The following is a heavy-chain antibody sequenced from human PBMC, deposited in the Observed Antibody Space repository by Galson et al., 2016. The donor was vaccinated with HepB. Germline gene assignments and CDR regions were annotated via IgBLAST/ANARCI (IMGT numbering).Heavy chain of an antibody. Sequence: ETLSLTCAVSGGPFSGYWSWLRQPPGKGLEWIGEINQSGTSTTYNLSLVPRVTISVDTSKNQFSLNLKSVTAADTAVYYCARELGLWRIRMDVWGQGTTVIVSS. CDR3: ARELGLWRIRMDV. CDR2: INQSGTST. V-gene: IGHV4-34*01. D-gene: IGHD3-3*01. CDR1: GGPFSGY. J-gene: IGHJ6*02.